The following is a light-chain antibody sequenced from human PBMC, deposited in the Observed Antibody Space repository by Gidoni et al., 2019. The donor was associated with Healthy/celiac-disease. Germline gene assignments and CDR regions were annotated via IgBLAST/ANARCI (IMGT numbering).Light chain of an antibody. J-gene: IGLJ2*01. CDR3: QVWDSSTKVV. Sequence: SYELTQPLSVSVALGQTARITCGGNNIGSKNVHWYQQKPGQAPVLVIYRDSNRPPGIPERFSGSNSGNTATLTISRAQAGDEADYYCQVWDSSTKVVFGGGTKLTVL. CDR2: RDS. CDR1: NIGSKN. V-gene: IGLV3-9*01.